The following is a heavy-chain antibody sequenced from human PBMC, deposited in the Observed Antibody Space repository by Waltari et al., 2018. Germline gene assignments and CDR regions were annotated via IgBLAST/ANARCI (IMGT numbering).Heavy chain of an antibody. CDR3: ATELGSGWYYFDY. CDR2: ISYDGSQK. J-gene: IGHJ4*02. V-gene: IGHV3-30-3*01. CDR1: GFTFSRNT. Sequence: QVQLVESGGGVVQPGRSLRLSCAASGFTFSRNTMHWVRQAPGKRLEWVALISYDGSQKDYADSLKGRFTISRDNSENTLYLQVNSLRADDTAVYYCATELGSGWYYFDYWGQGTQVTVSS. D-gene: IGHD6-19*01.